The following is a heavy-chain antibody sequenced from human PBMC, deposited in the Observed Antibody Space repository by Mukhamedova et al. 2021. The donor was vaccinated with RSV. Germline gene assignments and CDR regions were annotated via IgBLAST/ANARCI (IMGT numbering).Heavy chain of an antibody. D-gene: IGHD3-16*02. Sequence: QSTWGGLEWVANIKQDGSEKYYVDSVKGRFTISRDNAKNSLYLQMNSLRAEDTAVYYCARIMITFGGVIAPTRTRASWGQGTLVTVPS. J-gene: IGHJ4*02. CDR2: IKQDGSEK. V-gene: IGHV3-7*03. CDR3: ARIMITFGGVIAPTRTRAS.